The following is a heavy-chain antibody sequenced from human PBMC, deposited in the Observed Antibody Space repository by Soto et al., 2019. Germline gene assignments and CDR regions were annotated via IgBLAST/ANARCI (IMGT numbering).Heavy chain of an antibody. V-gene: IGHV1-18*01. CDR1: GYTFSTYG. CDR3: ARDWKGAEGFDP. J-gene: IGHJ5*02. Sequence: QVQLVQSGAEVKKPGASVKVSCKASGYTFSTYGFSWVRQAPGQGLEWMGWIGADNGDTNYAQNFQGRVTMTTDTSTTTSSMELRSLTSDDTAVYFCARDWKGAEGFDPWGQGTLVNVSS. CDR2: IGADNGDT. D-gene: IGHD1-1*01.